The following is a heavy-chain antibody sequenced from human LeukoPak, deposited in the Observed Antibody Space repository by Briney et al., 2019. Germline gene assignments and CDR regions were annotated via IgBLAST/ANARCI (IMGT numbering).Heavy chain of an antibody. CDR3: ARLVNKSGIVLMVYALRSAFDI. J-gene: IGHJ3*02. V-gene: IGHV4-59*05. Sequence: PSETLSLTCTVSGGSISSYYWSWIRQPPGKGLEWIGSIYYSGSTYYNPSLKSRVTISVDTSKNQFSLKLSSVTAADTAVYYCARLVNKSGIVLMVYALRSAFDIWGQGTMVTVSS. CDR2: IYYSGST. D-gene: IGHD2-8*01. CDR1: GGSISSYY.